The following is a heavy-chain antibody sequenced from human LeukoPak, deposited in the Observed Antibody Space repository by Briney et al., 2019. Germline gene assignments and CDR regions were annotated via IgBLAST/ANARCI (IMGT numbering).Heavy chain of an antibody. D-gene: IGHD5-18*01. Sequence: GRSLRLSCAASGFAFDDYVMHWVRQAPGKGLEWVSGISWNSGSIGYADSVKGRFTISRDNAKNSLYLQMNSLRAEDAALYYCAKDIYSYGLEAFDIWGQGTMVTVSS. J-gene: IGHJ3*02. CDR2: ISWNSGSI. CDR1: GFAFDDYV. CDR3: AKDIYSYGLEAFDI. V-gene: IGHV3-9*01.